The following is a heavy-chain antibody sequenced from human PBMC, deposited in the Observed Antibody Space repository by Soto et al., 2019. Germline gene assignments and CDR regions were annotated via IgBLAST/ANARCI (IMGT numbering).Heavy chain of an antibody. Sequence: QLQLQESGPGLVKPSETLSLTCTVSGGSISSSAYYWGWIRQPPGKGLEWIGSIYYSGSTYYNPSLNSRVTMSVDTSKNQFSLKLTSVTAADTAVYYCARHSSGSWVYYYYMDVWGKGTTVTVSS. CDR1: GGSISSSAYY. J-gene: IGHJ6*03. V-gene: IGHV4-39*01. CDR3: ARHSSGSWVYYYYMDV. CDR2: IYYSGST. D-gene: IGHD3-10*01.